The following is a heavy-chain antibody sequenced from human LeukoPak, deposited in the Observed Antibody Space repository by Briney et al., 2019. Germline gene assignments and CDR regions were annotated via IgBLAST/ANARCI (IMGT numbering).Heavy chain of an antibody. V-gene: IGHV4-61*02. CDR2: IYTSGST. Sequence: SQTLSLTCTVSGGSISSGSYYWSSIRQPAGKALEWIGRIYTSGSTNYNPSLKTRTTISVAPSKNQFSLKLSSVTAADTAVYYCASTYYDSSGYYPFDYWGQGTLVTVSS. CDR3: ASTYYDSSGYYPFDY. D-gene: IGHD3-22*01. CDR1: GGSISSGSYY. J-gene: IGHJ4*02.